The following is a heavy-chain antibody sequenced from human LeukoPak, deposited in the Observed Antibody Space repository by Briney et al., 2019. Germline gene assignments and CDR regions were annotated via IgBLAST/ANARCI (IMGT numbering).Heavy chain of an antibody. D-gene: IGHD3-3*01. CDR3: ASSGASDFWSGSPRYYFDY. V-gene: IGHV4-30-4*08. CDR1: GGSISSGDYY. Sequence: SQTLSLTCTLSGGSISSGDYYWRSLSQPPGTGQEWFVYIYYSGSTYYNPSLNRPVTISVDTSKHQFSLKLRSVTAADTAVYYCASSGASDFWSGSPRYYFDYWGQGTLVTVSS. CDR2: IYYSGST. J-gene: IGHJ4*02.